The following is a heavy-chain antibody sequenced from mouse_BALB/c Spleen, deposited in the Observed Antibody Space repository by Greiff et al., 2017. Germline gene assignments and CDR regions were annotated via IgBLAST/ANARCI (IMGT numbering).Heavy chain of an antibody. V-gene: IGHV1-14*01. CDR1: GYTFTSYV. J-gene: IGHJ3*01. CDR3: ARLASMIKPAFAY. D-gene: IGHD2-4*01. Sequence: EVKLQESGPELVKPGASVKMSCKASGYTFTSYVMHWVKQKPGQGLEWIGYINPYNDGTKYNEKFKGKATLTSDKSSSTAYMELSSLTSEDSAVYYCARLASMIKPAFAYWGQGTLVTVSA. CDR2: INPYNDGT.